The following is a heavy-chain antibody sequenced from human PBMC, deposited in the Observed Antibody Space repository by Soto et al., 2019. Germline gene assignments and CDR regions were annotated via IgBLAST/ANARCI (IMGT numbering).Heavy chain of an antibody. D-gene: IGHD2-8*01. J-gene: IGHJ5*02. CDR3: DRLWMYARRFDP. V-gene: IGHV4-30-2*01. Sequence: SETLSLTCAVSGGSISSGGYSWSWIRQPPGKGLEWIGYIYHSGSTYYNPSLKSRVTISVDRSKNQFSLKLSSVTAADTAVYYCDRLWMYARRFDPWGQGTLVTGSS. CDR1: GGSISSGGYS. CDR2: IYHSGST.